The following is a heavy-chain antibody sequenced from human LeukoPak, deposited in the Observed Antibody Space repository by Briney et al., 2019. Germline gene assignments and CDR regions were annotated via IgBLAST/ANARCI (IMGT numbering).Heavy chain of an antibody. CDR2: IYTSGST. J-gene: IGHJ5*02. V-gene: IGHV4-4*07. D-gene: IGHD3-22*01. CDR1: GGSISSYY. CDR3: ARDRYYYDSSGYYAWFDP. Sequence: SETLFLTCTVAGGSISSYYWSWIRQPAGKGLEWIGRIYTSGSTNYNPSLKSRVTMSVDTSKNQFSLKLSSVTAADTAVYYCARDRYYYDSSGYYAWFDPWGQGTLVTVSS.